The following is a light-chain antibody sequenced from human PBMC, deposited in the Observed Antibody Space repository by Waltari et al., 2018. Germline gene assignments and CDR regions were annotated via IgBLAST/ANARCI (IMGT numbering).Light chain of an antibody. J-gene: IGLJ3*02. V-gene: IGLV2-23*01. CDR2: ENN. CDR3: CSYAGSWIYWE. Sequence: QSALTQPAAVSGSPGQSITISCAGPTSDVGSYDFFSWYQQHPGTAPKLLIYENNKRSSGVSDRFSGSKSGNTASLTISGLQAEDEADYYCCSYAGSWIYWEFGGGTRLTVL. CDR1: TSDVGSYDF.